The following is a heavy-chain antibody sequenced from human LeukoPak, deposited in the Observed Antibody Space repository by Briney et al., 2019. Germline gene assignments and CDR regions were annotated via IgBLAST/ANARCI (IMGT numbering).Heavy chain of an antibody. CDR1: GGTFISYA. CDR3: ALNLWFGELTDFDY. CDR2: IIPIFGTA. Sequence: SVKVSCKASGGTFISYAISWVRQARGQGLEWMGGIIPIFGTANYAQKFQGRVTITADESTSTAYMELSSLRSEDTAVYYCALNLWFGELTDFDYWGQGTLVTVSS. V-gene: IGHV1-69*13. D-gene: IGHD3-10*01. J-gene: IGHJ4*02.